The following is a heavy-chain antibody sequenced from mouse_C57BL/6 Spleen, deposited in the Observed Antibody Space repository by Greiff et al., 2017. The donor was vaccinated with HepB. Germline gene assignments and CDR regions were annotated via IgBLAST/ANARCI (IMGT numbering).Heavy chain of an antibody. CDR1: GYAFSSYW. Sequence: QVQLQQSGAELVKPGASVKISCKASGYAFSSYWMNWVKQRPGKGLEWIGQIYPGDGDTNYNGKFKGKATLTADKSSSTAYMQLSSLTSEDSAVYFCARDLYDYGYFDYWGQGTTLTVSS. V-gene: IGHV1-80*01. D-gene: IGHD2-4*01. CDR3: ARDLYDYGYFDY. J-gene: IGHJ2*01. CDR2: IYPGDGDT.